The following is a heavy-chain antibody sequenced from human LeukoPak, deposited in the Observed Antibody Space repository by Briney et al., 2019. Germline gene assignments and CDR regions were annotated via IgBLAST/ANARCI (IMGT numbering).Heavy chain of an antibody. CDR2: IKRKTDGGTT. D-gene: IGHD3-22*01. Sequence: GGSLGLSCAASGFTFSNAWMNWVRQAPGKGLEWVGRIKRKTDGGTTDYAAPVEGRFTISRDDSKTTLYLQMDSLKTEDTAVYYCTVTRIYYYDSSGYYYNPYYFDYWGQGTLVTVSS. CDR1: GFTFSNAW. J-gene: IGHJ4*02. V-gene: IGHV3-15*01. CDR3: TVTRIYYYDSSGYYYNPYYFDY.